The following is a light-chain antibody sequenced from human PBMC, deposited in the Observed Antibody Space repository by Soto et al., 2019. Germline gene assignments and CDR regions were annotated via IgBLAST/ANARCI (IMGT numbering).Light chain of an antibody. CDR1: SSDVGGYGH. CDR2: DVS. CDR3: TSYTTSSTLYV. V-gene: IGLV2-14*01. J-gene: IGLJ1*01. Sequence: QSVLTQPASVSGSPGQSITISCTGTSSDVGGYGHVSRYQQHPDKAPKLMIYDVSNRPSGISNRFSGSKSGNTASLTISGLQTEDEADYYCTSYTTSSTLYVFGTGTKVTVL.